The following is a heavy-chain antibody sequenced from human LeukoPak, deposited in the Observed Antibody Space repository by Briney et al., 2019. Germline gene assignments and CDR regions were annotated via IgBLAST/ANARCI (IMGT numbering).Heavy chain of an antibody. CDR1: GFTFSSYA. Sequence: GGSLRLSCAASGFTFSSYAMSWVRQAPGKGLEWVSAISGSGGSTYYADSVKGRFTISRDNSKNTLYLQMNSLRAEDTAVYYCAKGGGVDTAMVMVEDWLYYGMDVWGQGTTVTVSS. D-gene: IGHD5-18*01. CDR3: AKGGGVDTAMVMVEDWLYYGMDV. J-gene: IGHJ6*02. CDR2: ISGSGGST. V-gene: IGHV3-23*01.